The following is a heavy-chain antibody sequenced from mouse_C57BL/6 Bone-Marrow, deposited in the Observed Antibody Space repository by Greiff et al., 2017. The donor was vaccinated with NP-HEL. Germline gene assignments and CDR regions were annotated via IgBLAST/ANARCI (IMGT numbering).Heavy chain of an antibody. CDR1: GFTFSSYG. D-gene: IGHD1-1*01. V-gene: IGHV5-6*01. Sequence: EVKLVESGGDLVKPGGSLKLSCAASGFTFSSYGMSWVRQTPDKRLEWVATISSGGSYTYYPDSVKGRFTISRDNAKNTLYLQMSSLKSEDTAMYYCARHRLGRSYVYYAMDYWGPGTSVTVSS. J-gene: IGHJ4*01. CDR2: ISSGGSYT. CDR3: ARHRLGRSYVYYAMDY.